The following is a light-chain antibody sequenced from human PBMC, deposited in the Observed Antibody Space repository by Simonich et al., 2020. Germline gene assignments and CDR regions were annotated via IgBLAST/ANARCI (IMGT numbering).Light chain of an antibody. CDR3: SSYTSSRV. J-gene: IGLJ2*01. CDR2: DVS. CDR1: SSDVGGYNY. Sequence: QSALTQPASVSGSPGQSITISCTGTSSDVGGYNYVSWYQQHPAKAPKLMIYDVSKLPSGVSNRFSGSKSGNTASLTISGLQAEDEADYYCSSYTSSRVFGGGTKLTVL. V-gene: IGLV2-14*01.